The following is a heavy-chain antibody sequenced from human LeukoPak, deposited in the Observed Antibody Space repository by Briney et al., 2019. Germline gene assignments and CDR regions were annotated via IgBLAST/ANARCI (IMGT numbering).Heavy chain of an antibody. Sequence: ASVKVSCKASGYTLTDYYMHWARQAPGQGLEWMGGINPNSGGTDYAQKFQGRVTMTRDTSISTAYIDLSGLTSDDTAVYYCARASIHIVVEPPATQRFDRWGEGTMVTVSS. D-gene: IGHD2-2*01. V-gene: IGHV1-2*02. J-gene: IGHJ5*01. CDR1: GYTLTDYY. CDR3: ARASIHIVVEPPATQRFDR. CDR2: INPNSGGT.